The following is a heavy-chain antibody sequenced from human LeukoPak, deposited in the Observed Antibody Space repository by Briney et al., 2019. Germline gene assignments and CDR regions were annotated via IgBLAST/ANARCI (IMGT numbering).Heavy chain of an antibody. J-gene: IGHJ6*03. D-gene: IGHD1-1*01. CDR3: ASGPPRGKYYYMDV. Sequence: PGWALRLSRAGSGFTFSNLDMHWVRQPTGKDVAWVSTIGTASETYYAGSVEGRFTLSRDNAKNSLYLQMNSLTAGDTAVYYCASGPPRGKYYYMDVWGKGTTVTVSS. V-gene: IGHV3-13*01. CDR2: IGTASET. CDR1: GFTFSNLD.